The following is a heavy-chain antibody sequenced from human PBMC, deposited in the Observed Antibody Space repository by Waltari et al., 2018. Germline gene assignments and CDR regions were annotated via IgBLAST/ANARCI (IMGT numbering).Heavy chain of an antibody. CDR1: GDSMSSTYW. Sequence: GDSMSSTYWWSWVRQSPQKGLEWIGQVQGSGRTNYNPSFASRVSMSLDTSNKRFSLKVTSATAADTAMYYCARDRGRGLYLDIWGPGTLITVSP. D-gene: IGHD2-15*01. V-gene: IGHV4-4*02. CDR3: ARDRGRGLYLDI. J-gene: IGHJ4*02. CDR2: VQGSGRT.